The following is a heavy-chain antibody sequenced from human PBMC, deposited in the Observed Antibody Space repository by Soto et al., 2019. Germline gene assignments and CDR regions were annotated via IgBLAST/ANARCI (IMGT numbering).Heavy chain of an antibody. V-gene: IGHV4-39*01. CDR2: IFYSGGT. Sequence: QLLLQESGPGLVKPSETLSLTCTVSGDSISTSNYYWGWIRQPPGEGLEWIGHIFYSGGTYYNPSLKSRVTISVDTSKNQFSLKLNSITAADTAVYLCARRGGGDYLFDSWGQGMLVTVSS. CDR3: ARRGGGDYLFDS. D-gene: IGHD4-17*01. CDR1: GDSISTSNYY. J-gene: IGHJ4*02.